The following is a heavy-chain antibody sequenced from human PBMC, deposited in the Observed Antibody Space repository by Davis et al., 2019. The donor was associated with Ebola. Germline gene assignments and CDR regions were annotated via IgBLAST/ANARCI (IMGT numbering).Heavy chain of an antibody. CDR1: GGSISSGGYS. Sequence: SETLSLTCAVSGGSISSGGYSWNWTRQPPGKGLEWIGYIYHSGSTDYNPSLKSRVTISVDRSKNQFSLKLSSVTAADTAVYYCARGPSSITMVRGHPRRGMDVWGQGTTVTVSS. V-gene: IGHV4-30-2*01. J-gene: IGHJ6*02. CDR2: IYHSGST. CDR3: ARGPSSITMVRGHPRRGMDV. D-gene: IGHD3-10*01.